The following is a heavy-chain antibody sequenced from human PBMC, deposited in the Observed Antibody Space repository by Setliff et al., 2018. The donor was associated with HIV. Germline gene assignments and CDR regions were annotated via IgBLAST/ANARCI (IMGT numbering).Heavy chain of an antibody. D-gene: IGHD2-21*02. CDR2: VNAGKGNT. V-gene: IGHV1-3*01. CDR1: GYTFTTYT. CDR3: ARDGGYSYGAFDI. Sequence: ASVKVSCKASGYTFTTYTMHWVRQAPGQRPEWMGWVNAGKGNTRYSQKFQGRVVITRDTSANTAYMELSSLRSEDTAAYYCARDGGYSYGAFDIWGQGTRVTVSS. J-gene: IGHJ3*02.